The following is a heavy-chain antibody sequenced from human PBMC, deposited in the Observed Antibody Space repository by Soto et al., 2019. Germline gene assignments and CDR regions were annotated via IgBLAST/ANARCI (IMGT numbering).Heavy chain of an antibody. CDR2: IIPIFGTA. D-gene: IGHD3-3*01. V-gene: IGHV1-69*01. CDR3: VTPYYDFWSGYDKPPSIYYYYGMDV. Sequence: QVQLVQSGAEVKKPGSSVKVSCKASGGTFSSYAISWVRQAPGQGLEWMGGIIPIFGTANYAQKFQGRVTITADESTSTAYMELSSLRSEDTDVYYCVTPYYDFWSGYDKPPSIYYYYGMDVWGQGTTVTVSS. J-gene: IGHJ6*02. CDR1: GGTFSSYA.